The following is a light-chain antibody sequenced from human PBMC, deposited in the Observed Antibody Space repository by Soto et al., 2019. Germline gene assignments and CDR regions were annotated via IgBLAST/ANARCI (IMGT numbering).Light chain of an antibody. J-gene: IGLJ3*02. CDR1: SSNIGGDT. CDR3: SAWDDSLNGWV. CDR2: RNN. Sequence: QSVLTQPPSASGTPGQRVTISCSGSSSNIGGDTVNWYYQLPGTAPKVLIYRNNQRPSGVPDRFSGSKSGTSASLAISGLQSEDGGDYYCSAWDDSLNGWVFGGGTKLTVL. V-gene: IGLV1-44*01.